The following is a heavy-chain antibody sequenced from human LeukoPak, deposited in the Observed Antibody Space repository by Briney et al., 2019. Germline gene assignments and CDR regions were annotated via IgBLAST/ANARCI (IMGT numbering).Heavy chain of an antibody. CDR3: ARGGWNKFDY. D-gene: IGHD3-22*01. Sequence: PSETLSLTCIVSGGSISSYYWSWIRQPPGKGLEWIGFIFYSGTTNYNPSLKSRVTISVDTSKNQFSLKLSSVTAADTAVYYCARGGWNKFDYWGQGTLVTVSS. CDR2: IFYSGTT. J-gene: IGHJ4*02. V-gene: IGHV4-59*01. CDR1: GGSISSYY.